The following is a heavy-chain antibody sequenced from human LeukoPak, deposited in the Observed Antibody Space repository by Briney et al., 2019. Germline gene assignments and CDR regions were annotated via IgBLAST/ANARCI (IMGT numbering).Heavy chain of an antibody. J-gene: IGHJ4*02. CDR1: GFTVSSNY. V-gene: IGHV3-53*01. Sequence: GGSLRLSCAASGFTVSSNYMSWVRQAPGKGLEWVSVIYSGGSSYYADSVKGRFTLSRNNSKNTLYLQMNSLRAEDTAVYYCARGGRSSGGYLYNFDYWGQGTLVTVSS. D-gene: IGHD1-26*01. CDR3: ARGGRSSGGYLYNFDY. CDR2: IYSGGSS.